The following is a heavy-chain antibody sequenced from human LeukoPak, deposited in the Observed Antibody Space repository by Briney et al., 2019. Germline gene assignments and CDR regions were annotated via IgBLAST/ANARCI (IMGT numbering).Heavy chain of an antibody. V-gene: IGHV3-23*01. Sequence: QSGGSLILSCASSGFTFSRYAMSWVGEGPGKGLEGVSAISGSGGSTYYADPVKGRFTISKVHYQRPPYLQMNSRRAEDTAVYYCAKWVSLRPSGGNDKYSQHWGQGTLVTVSS. CDR3: AKWVSLRPSGGNDKYSQH. D-gene: IGHD2-15*01. CDR1: GFTFSRYA. J-gene: IGHJ1*01. CDR2: ISGSGGST.